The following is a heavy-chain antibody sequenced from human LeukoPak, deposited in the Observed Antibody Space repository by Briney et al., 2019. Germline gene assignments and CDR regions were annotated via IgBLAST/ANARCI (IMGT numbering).Heavy chain of an antibody. CDR1: GITFSIYE. CDR2: ISGSGGST. V-gene: IGHV3-23*01. D-gene: IGHD6-19*01. Sequence: GGSLRLSCAASGITFSIYEMNWVRQAPGKGLEWVSAISGSGGSTYYADSVKGRFTISRDNSKNTLYLQMNSLRAEDTAVYYCAKGSTSGWYSWGQGTLVTVSS. J-gene: IGHJ4*02. CDR3: AKGSTSGWYS.